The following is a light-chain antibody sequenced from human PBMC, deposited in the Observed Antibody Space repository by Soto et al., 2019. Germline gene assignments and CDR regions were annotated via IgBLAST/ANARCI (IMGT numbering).Light chain of an antibody. Sequence: EIVMTQSPATLSVSPGEGATLSCRASHGIGTALAWYQQKPGQTPRLLMYGASIRATGVPARFSGSASGTEFTLTITSLQSEDFATYYCQKYSSVPLTFGQGTRLEIK. CDR1: HGIGTA. CDR2: GAS. CDR3: QKYSSVPLT. V-gene: IGKV3-15*01. J-gene: IGKJ5*01.